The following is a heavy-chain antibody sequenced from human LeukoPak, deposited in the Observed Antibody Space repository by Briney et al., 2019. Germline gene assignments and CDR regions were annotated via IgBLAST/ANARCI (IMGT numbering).Heavy chain of an antibody. Sequence: SVKVSCKASGGTFSTYGFSWVRQAPGQGLEWMGGIIPIFGTANYAQKFQGRVTITADESTSTAYMELSSLRSEDTAVYYCARTLIDYGDYLRGMDVWGQGTTVTVSS. J-gene: IGHJ6*02. D-gene: IGHD4-17*01. V-gene: IGHV1-69*13. CDR1: GGTFSTYG. CDR2: IIPIFGTA. CDR3: ARTLIDYGDYLRGMDV.